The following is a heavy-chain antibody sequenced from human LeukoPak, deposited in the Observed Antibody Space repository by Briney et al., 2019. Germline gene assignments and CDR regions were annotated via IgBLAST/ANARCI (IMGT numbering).Heavy chain of an antibody. CDR3: ARDVITIFGVVPNDAFDI. J-gene: IGHJ3*02. CDR1: GFTFSDYY. CDR2: ISSSGSTI. V-gene: IGHV3-11*04. Sequence: GGSLRLSCAASGFTFSDYYMSWIRQAPGKGLEWVSYISSSGSTIYYADSVKGRFTISRDNAKNSLYLQMNSLRAEDTAVYYCARDVITIFGVVPNDAFDIWGQGTMVTVSS. D-gene: IGHD3-3*01.